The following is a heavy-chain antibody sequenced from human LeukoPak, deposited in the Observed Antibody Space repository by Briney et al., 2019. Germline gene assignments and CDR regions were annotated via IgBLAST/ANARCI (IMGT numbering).Heavy chain of an antibody. V-gene: IGHV3-23*01. Sequence: GGSLRLSCAASGFTFSSYSMNWVRQAPGKGLEWVSAISGSGGGTYYADSVKGRFTISRDNSKNTLYLQMSSLRAEDTAVYYCAKEPSYCTNGVCYSRVFDRWGQGTLVTVSS. CDR1: GFTFSSYS. CDR2: ISGSGGGT. D-gene: IGHD2-8*01. J-gene: IGHJ5*02. CDR3: AKEPSYCTNGVCYSRVFDR.